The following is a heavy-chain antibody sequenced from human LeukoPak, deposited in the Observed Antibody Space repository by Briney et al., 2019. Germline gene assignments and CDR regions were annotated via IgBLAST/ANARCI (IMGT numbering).Heavy chain of an antibody. CDR2: IYSSGST. Sequence: PSETLSLTCAVSGASVSGSNYYWGWIRQPPGKGLDWIGNIYSSGSTYYNASLQSRVTISIDTSKNQFSLRLNSVTAADTAMYFCAKSGGYGLIDYWGQGTRVIVSS. CDR1: GASVSGSNYY. V-gene: IGHV4-39*01. D-gene: IGHD1-26*01. J-gene: IGHJ4*02. CDR3: AKSGGYGLIDY.